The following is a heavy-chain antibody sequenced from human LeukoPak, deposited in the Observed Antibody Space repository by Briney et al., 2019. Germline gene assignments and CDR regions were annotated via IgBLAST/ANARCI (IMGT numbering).Heavy chain of an antibody. Sequence: PSETLSLTCAVYGGSLSGYYWSWIRQPPGKGLEYIGEINHSGSTNYNPSLKSRVTMSVDTSKTQFSLKLSSVTAADMAVYYCARAPAGLIWFDPWGQGTLVTVSS. V-gene: IGHV4-34*01. J-gene: IGHJ5*02. D-gene: IGHD2-8*01. CDR1: GGSLSGYY. CDR2: INHSGST. CDR3: ARAPAGLIWFDP.